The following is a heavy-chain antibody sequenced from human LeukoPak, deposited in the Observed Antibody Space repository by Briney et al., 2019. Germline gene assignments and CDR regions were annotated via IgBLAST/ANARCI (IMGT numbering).Heavy chain of an antibody. CDR2: ISGGGVT. CDR3: AREILVPGVNLVNWFDS. J-gene: IGHJ5*01. CDR1: GGSIIDYY. D-gene: IGHD3-10*01. Sequence: SEALSLTCTVSGGSIIDYYWNWIRQSAGKGLEYIGRISGGGVTSYNPSLQSRITMSVDTSKNQFSLHLTSVTAADTAIYYCAREILVPGVNLVNWFDSWGQGFLVTVSS. V-gene: IGHV4-4*07.